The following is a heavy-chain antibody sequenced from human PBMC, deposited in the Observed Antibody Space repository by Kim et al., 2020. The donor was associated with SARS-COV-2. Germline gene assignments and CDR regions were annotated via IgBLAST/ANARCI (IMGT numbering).Heavy chain of an antibody. CDR3: ASSAGGGYDILTGYYVFDY. CDR2: ISAYNGNT. D-gene: IGHD3-9*01. Sequence: ASVKVSCKASGYTFTSYGISWVRQAPGQGLEWMGWISAYNGNTNYAQKLQGRVTMTTDTSTSTAYMELRSLRSDDTAVYYCASSAGGGYDILTGYYVFDYWGQGALVTVSS. J-gene: IGHJ4*02. V-gene: IGHV1-18*01. CDR1: GYTFTSYG.